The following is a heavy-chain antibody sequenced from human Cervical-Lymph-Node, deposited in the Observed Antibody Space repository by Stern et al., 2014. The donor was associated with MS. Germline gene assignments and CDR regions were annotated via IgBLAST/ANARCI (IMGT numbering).Heavy chain of an antibody. CDR2: INQNTGGA. CDR3: ARDDGHDFWSGYYVGGMDV. D-gene: IGHD3-3*01. CDR1: GYTFSGYY. Sequence: MQLVESGAEVKKPGASVRVSCTASGYTFSGYYLHWVRQAPGPGLEWMGRINQNTGGAKYAQNVQGRVALARDTSITTTYMEVTRLRSDDTAVYYCARDDGHDFWSGYYVGGMDVWGQGTTVTVSS. J-gene: IGHJ6*02. V-gene: IGHV1-2*06.